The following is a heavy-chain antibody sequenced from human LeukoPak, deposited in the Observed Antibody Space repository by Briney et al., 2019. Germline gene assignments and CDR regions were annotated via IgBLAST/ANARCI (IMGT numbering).Heavy chain of an antibody. D-gene: IGHD3-22*01. CDR1: GYTFTSYG. J-gene: IGHJ4*02. V-gene: IGHV1-18*01. CDR2: ISAYNGNT. CDR3: ARVNYYDSSGYYRFDY. Sequence: ASVKVSCKASGYTFTSYGISWVRQAPGQGLEWMGWISAYNGNTNYAQKLQGRVTMTTDTSTSTAYMELRSLRSDDTAVYYCARVNYYDSSGYYRFDYWGQGTLVTVSS.